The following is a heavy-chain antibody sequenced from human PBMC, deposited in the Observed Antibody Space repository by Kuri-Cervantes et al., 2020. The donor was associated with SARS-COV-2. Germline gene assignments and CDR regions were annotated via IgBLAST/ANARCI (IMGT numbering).Heavy chain of an antibody. CDR3: TRQRVYCSSTRCYGRGWFDS. V-gene: IGHV1-8*03. Sequence: SVQETFKASGETFASYDINWVRHATGQGLVWMGWMNRNSGNTGYAQKFQGSVNITRNTSISTAYMELSSLRSQATAVDYCTRQRVYCSSTRCYGRGWFDSWGQGTLVTVSS. CDR1: GETFASYD. D-gene: IGHD2-2*01. CDR2: MNRNSGNT. J-gene: IGHJ5*01.